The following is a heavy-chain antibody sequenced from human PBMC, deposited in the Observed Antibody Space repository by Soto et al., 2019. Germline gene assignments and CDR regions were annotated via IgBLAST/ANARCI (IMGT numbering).Heavy chain of an antibody. CDR2: ISYDGSNK. J-gene: IGHJ4*02. V-gene: IGHV3-30*03. CDR1: GFRFKSYG. Sequence: GGSQRHSWGASGFRFKSYGMALFRQAPGKGLEWVAVISYDGSNKYYADSVKDRFTISRDNSKKTLYLQMNSLRADDTAVYYCVAGQYFFDYCGQGTLVTVSS. CDR3: VAGQYFFDY. D-gene: IGHD6-19*01.